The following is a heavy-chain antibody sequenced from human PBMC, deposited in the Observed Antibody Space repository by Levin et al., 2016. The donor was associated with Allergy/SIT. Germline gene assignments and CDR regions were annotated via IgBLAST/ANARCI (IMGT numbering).Heavy chain of an antibody. CDR3: ARIQLQAMTYDDY. J-gene: IGHJ4*02. Sequence: SVKVSCKASGYTFTSYGISWVRQAPGQGLEWMGRIIPILGIANYAQKFQGRVTITADKSTSTAYMELSSLRSEDTAVYYCARIQLQAMTYDDYWGQGTLVTVSS. D-gene: IGHD1-1*01. V-gene: IGHV1-69*04. CDR1: GYTFTSYG. CDR2: IIPILGIA.